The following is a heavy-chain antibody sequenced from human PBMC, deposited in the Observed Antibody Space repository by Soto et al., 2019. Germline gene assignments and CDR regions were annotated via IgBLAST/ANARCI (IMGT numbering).Heavy chain of an antibody. J-gene: IGHJ6*02. CDR3: AKESMSVAVSASRVYGMDV. CDR2: TRSNGEYT. V-gene: IGHV3-23*04. CDR1: GFTFSNYA. Sequence: DVQVVESGGGLVQRGGSLRLSCAGSGFTFSNYAMTWVRQAPGKGLEWVSTTRSNGEYTYYADSVKGRFTVSRDNSQNALFLEMSSLSAEDTAVYYCAKESMSVAVSASRVYGMDVWGQGTTVTVSS. D-gene: IGHD6-6*01.